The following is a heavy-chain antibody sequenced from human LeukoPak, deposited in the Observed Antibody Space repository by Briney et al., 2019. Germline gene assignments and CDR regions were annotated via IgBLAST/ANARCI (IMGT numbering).Heavy chain of an antibody. CDR1: GFTFSNAW. V-gene: IGHV3-15*01. Sequence: GGSLRLSCAASGFTFSNAWMSWVRQAPGKGLEWVGRIKSKTDGGTTDYAAPVKGRFTISRDDSKNTLYLQKNSLKTEDTAVYYCTTAGYSGYDYCGLWGRGTLVTVSS. D-gene: IGHD5-12*01. CDR2: IKSKTDGGTT. CDR3: TTAGYSGYDYCGL. J-gene: IGHJ2*01.